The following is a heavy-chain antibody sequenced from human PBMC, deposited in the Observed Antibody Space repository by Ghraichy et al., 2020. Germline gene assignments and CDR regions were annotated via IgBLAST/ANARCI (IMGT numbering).Heavy chain of an antibody. J-gene: IGHJ2*01. CDR1: GFTFINYW. CDR3: ARDPFRTYYDKSGYYSEYFDL. V-gene: IGHV3-7*01. D-gene: IGHD3-22*01. Sequence: GESLNISCAASGFTFINYWMSWVRQAPGKGLVWVANIKHDGSEEYYVDSVKGRFTISRDNAKNSLYLQMNSLRAEDTAVYYCARDPFRTYYDKSGYYSEYFDLWGRGTLVAVSS. CDR2: IKHDGSEE.